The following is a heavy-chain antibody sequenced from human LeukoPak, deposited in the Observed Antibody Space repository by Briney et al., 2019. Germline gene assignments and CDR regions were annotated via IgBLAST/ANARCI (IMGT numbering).Heavy chain of an antibody. D-gene: IGHD2-15*01. V-gene: IGHV3-23*01. CDR1: GFTFSAYA. CDR3: TRAAYCSGGSCYGGDH. Sequence: GGSLRLSCAASGFTFSAYAMSWVRQAPGKGLEWLSYISGSGGSTYYADSVKGRFTISRDNSKNTLYLQMNSLRAEDTAVYYCTRAAYCSGGSCYGGDHWGQGTLVTVSS. CDR2: ISGSGGST. J-gene: IGHJ4*02.